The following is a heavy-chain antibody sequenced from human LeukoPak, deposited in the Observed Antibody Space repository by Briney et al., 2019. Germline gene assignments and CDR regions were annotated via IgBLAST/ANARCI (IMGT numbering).Heavy chain of an antibody. V-gene: IGHV4-38-2*02. CDR2: VFHSGNT. D-gene: IGHD6-19*01. CDR1: GYSISSTYY. CDR3: AKGTSSGWHYFDY. J-gene: IGHJ4*02. Sequence: KPSETLSLTCTVSGYSISSTYYWGWIRQPPGKGLEWVGSVFHSGNTYYNPSLKSRLTISVDTSKNQFSLKLDSVTAADTAVYYCAKGTSSGWHYFDYWGQGTLVTVSS.